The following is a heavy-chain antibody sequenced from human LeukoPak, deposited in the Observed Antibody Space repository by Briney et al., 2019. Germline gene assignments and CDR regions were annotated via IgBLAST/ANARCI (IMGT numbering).Heavy chain of an antibody. V-gene: IGHV3-74*01. CDR2: INGDGYST. J-gene: IGHJ5*02. CDR1: GFTFSRYW. D-gene: IGHD4/OR15-4a*01. Sequence: GGSLRLSCAASGFTFSRYWMHWVRQAPGKGLVWVSRINGDGYSTTYADSVKGRFTISRDNAKNTLYLQMNSLRADDTAVYYCARDYGAWGQGTLVTVS. CDR3: ARDYGA.